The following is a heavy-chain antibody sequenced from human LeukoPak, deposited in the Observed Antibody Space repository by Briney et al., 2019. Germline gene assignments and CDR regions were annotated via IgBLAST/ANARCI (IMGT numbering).Heavy chain of an antibody. V-gene: IGHV1-24*01. CDR3: ATRPPFSYYGSGDRSRDAFDI. D-gene: IGHD3-10*01. CDR2: FDPEDGKT. J-gene: IGHJ3*02. CDR1: GYTLTELS. Sequence: ASVKVSCKVSGYTLTELSMHWVRQAPGKGLEWMGGFDPEDGKTIYAQKFQGRVTMTEDTSTDTAYVELSSLRSEDTAVYYCATRPPFSYYGSGDRSRDAFDIWGQGTLVTVSS.